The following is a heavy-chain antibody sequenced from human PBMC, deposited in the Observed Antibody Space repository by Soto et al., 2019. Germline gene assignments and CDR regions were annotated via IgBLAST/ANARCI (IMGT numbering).Heavy chain of an antibody. Sequence: QITLKESGPTLVKPTQTLTLTCTFSGLSLSTSGVGVGWIRQPPGKALEWLALIYWDDDKRYSPSLKSRLTLTKDTAKAQVVLTMTNMDPVETGTYYRAHRQGYWSSMSCLNWCDPWGPGTLGTVSS. CDR3: AHRQGYWSSMSCLNWCDP. D-gene: IGHD2-2*01. J-gene: IGHJ5*02. CDR2: IYWDDDK. CDR1: GLSLSTSGVG. V-gene: IGHV2-5*02.